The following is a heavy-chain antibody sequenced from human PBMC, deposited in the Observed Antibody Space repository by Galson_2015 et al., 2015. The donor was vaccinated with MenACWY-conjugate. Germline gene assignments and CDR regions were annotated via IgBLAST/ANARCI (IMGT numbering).Heavy chain of an antibody. CDR2: IGTAGDT. Sequence: SLRLSCAASGFTFSSYDMHWVRQATGKGLEWVSAIGTAGDTYYPGSVKGRFTISRENAKNSLYLQMNSLRAGDTAVYYCARGHGGIFAFDIWGQGTMVTVSS. CDR1: GFTFSSYD. J-gene: IGHJ3*02. CDR3: ARGHGGIFAFDI. V-gene: IGHV3-13*04. D-gene: IGHD4-23*01.